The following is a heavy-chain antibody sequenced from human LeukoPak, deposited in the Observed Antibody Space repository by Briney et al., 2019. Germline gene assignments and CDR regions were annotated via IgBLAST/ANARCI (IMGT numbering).Heavy chain of an antibody. D-gene: IGHD6-19*01. CDR3: ARVGEAIAVAGNDAFDI. Sequence: SGGSLRLSCAASGFTFSSYWMSWVRQAPGKGLVWVSRINSDGSSTSYPDSVKGRFTISRDNAKNTLYLQMNSLRAEDTAVYYCARVGEAIAVAGNDAFDIWGQGTMVTVSS. CDR2: INSDGSST. V-gene: IGHV3-74*01. CDR1: GFTFSSYW. J-gene: IGHJ3*02.